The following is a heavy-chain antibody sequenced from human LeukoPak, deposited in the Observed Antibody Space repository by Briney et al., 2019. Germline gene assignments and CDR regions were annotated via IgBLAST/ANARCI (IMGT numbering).Heavy chain of an antibody. D-gene: IGHD4-23*01. CDR1: GGSISSYF. J-gene: IGHJ4*02. CDR2: IYYSGST. CDR3: ARRTTVATGPWSDY. Sequence: SETLSLTCTVSGGSISSYFWSWIRQPPGKGLEWIGYIYYSGSTNYNPSLKSRVAISVDTSKNQFSLKLSSVTAADTAVYYCARRTTVATGPWSDYWGQGTLVTVSS. V-gene: IGHV4-59*08.